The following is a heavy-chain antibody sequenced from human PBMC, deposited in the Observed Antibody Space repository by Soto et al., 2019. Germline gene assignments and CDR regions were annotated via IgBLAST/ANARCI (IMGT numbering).Heavy chain of an antibody. CDR2: IYYSGST. Sequence: PSETLSLTCTVSGDSVTSGNYYWTWIRQPPGKGLEWVGHIYYSGSTNYSPSLKSRVTISLNTPNNQFSLKVTSVTAADTAVYYCAMIPVDTYMIYWFHPGGQGTLVTVSS. V-gene: IGHV4-61*01. D-gene: IGHD3-16*01. J-gene: IGHJ5*01. CDR3: AMIPVDTYMIYWFHP. CDR1: GDSVTSGNYY.